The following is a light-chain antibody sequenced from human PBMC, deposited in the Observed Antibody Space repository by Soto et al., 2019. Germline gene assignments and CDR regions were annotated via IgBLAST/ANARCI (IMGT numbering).Light chain of an antibody. CDR1: SSDVGYYNY. CDR2: DVN. V-gene: IGLV2-11*01. CDR3: CSYAGSYTEV. J-gene: IGLJ2*01. Sequence: QSVLTQPRSVSGSPGQSVTISCTGTSSDVGYYNYVSWYQQHPGKAPKLMIYDVNKRPSGVPDRFSGSKSGNTASLTISGLQADDEAAYYCCSYAGSYTEVFGGGTKVT.